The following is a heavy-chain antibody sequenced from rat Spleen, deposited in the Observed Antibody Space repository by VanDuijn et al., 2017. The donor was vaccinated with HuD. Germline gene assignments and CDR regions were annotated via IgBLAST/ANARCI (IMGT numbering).Heavy chain of an antibody. J-gene: IGHJ3*01. Sequence: EVQLVESDGGLVQPGRSLKLSCAASGFTFSNYDMAWVRQAPTKGLEWVATIIYDGSRTYYRDSVKGRFTLSRDDAKSTLYLQMDSLRSEDTATYYCATPTPGIPFAYWGQGTLVTVSS. CDR3: ATPTPGIPFAY. V-gene: IGHV5-29*01. CDR2: IIYDGSRT. D-gene: IGHD1-4*01. CDR1: GFTFSNYD.